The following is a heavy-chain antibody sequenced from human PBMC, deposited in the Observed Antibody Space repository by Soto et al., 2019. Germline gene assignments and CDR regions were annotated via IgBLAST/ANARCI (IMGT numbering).Heavy chain of an antibody. D-gene: IGHD3-3*01. CDR3: ARAKDYDFWSGYYRSDAFDI. Sequence: LSLTCAASGFTFSSYAMHWVRQAPGKGLEYVSAISSNGGSTYYANSVKCRFTISRDNSKNTLYLQMGSLRAEDMAVYYWARAKDYDFWSGYYRSDAFDIWGQGTMVTVSS. J-gene: IGHJ3*02. V-gene: IGHV3-64*01. CDR2: ISSNGGST. CDR1: GFTFSSYA.